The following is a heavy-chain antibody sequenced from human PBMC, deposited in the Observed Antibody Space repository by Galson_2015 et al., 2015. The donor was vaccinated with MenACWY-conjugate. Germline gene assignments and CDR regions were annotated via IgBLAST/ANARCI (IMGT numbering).Heavy chain of an antibody. J-gene: IGHJ4*02. CDR1: GFTVSSNY. Sequence: SLRLSCAASGFTVSSNYMSWVRQAPGKGLEWVSVIYSGGSTYYADSVKGRFTISRDNSKNTLYLQMNSLRAEDTAVYYCAGISGYYYEGGWSFDYWGQGTLVTVSS. D-gene: IGHD3-22*01. V-gene: IGHV3-66*01. CDR2: IYSGGST. CDR3: AGISGYYYEGGWSFDY.